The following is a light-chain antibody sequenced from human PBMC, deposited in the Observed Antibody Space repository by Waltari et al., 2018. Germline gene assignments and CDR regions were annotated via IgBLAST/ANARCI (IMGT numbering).Light chain of an antibody. CDR1: ASHIAGNL. CDR3: ASWDDSLNGHWV. Sequence: QSVLTQPPSASGTPGQGVTISCSGSASHIAGNLVNWYQQPPGKAPKLLIYRSDQRPSGVPDRFSASKTGTSASLAISGLQSEDEADYFCASWDDSLNGHWVFGGGTKVTVL. J-gene: IGLJ3*02. CDR2: RSD. V-gene: IGLV1-44*01.